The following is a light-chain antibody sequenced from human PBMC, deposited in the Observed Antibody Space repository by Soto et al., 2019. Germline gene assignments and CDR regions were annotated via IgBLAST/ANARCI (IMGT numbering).Light chain of an antibody. CDR1: QSVSSSY. Sequence: EIVLTQSPGTLSLSPGERATLSCRASQSVSSSYLAWDQQKPGQAPRLLIHGASSRATGLPDRFSGSGSGTEFTLTSSRLEPEDFALYYCQQHGSSRWTFGQGTKVEIK. CDR2: GAS. J-gene: IGKJ1*01. CDR3: QQHGSSRWT. V-gene: IGKV3-20*01.